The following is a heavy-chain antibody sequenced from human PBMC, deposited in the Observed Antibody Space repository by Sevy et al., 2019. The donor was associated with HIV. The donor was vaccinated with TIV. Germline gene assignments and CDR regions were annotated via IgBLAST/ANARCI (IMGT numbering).Heavy chain of an antibody. V-gene: IGHV3-15*01. CDR1: GFTFSNAW. J-gene: IGHJ4*02. CDR2: IKNRSDGGTR. CDR3: TTEYPSGPFDF. Sequence: GGSLRLSCTASGFTFSNAWMSWVRQVPGKGLEWIGRIKNRSDGGTRDYGAAGKGRSTISRDDSKNTLFLHMNSLRTDDTALYYCTTEYPSGPFDFWGQGALVTVSS.